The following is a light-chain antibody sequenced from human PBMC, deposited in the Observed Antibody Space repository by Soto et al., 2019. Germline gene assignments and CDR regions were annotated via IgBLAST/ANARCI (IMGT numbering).Light chain of an antibody. CDR1: NSDVGGYNY. J-gene: IGLJ1*01. CDR3: TSYAGSNNFFYV. V-gene: IGLV2-8*01. Sequence: QSALTQPPSASGSPGQSVTISCTGTNSDVGGYNYVSWYQQHPGKAPKLMIYEVSKRPSGVPDRFSGSKSGNTASLTVSGLQAEDEADYYCTSYAGSNNFFYVFGTGTKVTVL. CDR2: EVS.